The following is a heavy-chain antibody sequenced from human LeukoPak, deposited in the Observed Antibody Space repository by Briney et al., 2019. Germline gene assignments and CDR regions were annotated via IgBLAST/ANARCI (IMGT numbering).Heavy chain of an antibody. CDR1: GGSISSYY. CDR3: ARSRRPTVTTPFIY. CDR2: IYYSGST. Sequence: PSETLSLTCTVSGGSISSYYWSWIRQPPGKGLEWIGYIYYSGSTNYNPSLKSRVTISVDTSKNQFSLKLSSVTAADTAVYYCARSRRPTVTTPFIYWGQGTLVTVSS. J-gene: IGHJ4*02. V-gene: IGHV4-59*08. D-gene: IGHD4-17*01.